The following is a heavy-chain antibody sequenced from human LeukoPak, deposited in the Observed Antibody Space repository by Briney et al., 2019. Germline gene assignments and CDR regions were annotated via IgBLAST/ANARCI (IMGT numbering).Heavy chain of an antibody. Sequence: PWASVKVSCKASGNTFSSYYLHWVRQAPGRGLEWMGIINPDGGSTTYAQKIQGRVTMTRDMSTSTVYMEVSSLRSEDTAVYYCARAYSGYGGYFDYWGQGTLVTVSS. D-gene: IGHD5-12*01. CDR2: INPDGGST. V-gene: IGHV1-46*01. CDR3: ARAYSGYGGYFDY. CDR1: GNTFSSYY. J-gene: IGHJ4*02.